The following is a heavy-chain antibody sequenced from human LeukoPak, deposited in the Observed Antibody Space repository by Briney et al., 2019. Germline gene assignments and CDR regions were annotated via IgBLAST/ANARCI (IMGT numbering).Heavy chain of an antibody. Sequence: GRSLRLSCAASGFIFRSYAMNWVRQAPGKGLEWVAGTSFDGGKNHYVAFVTGRFTISRDNSKNTLYLQMNSPRPEDTAVYYCARALTLFRGVPNLDSWGQGTQVTVSS. V-gene: IGHV3-30*04. CDR3: ARALTLFRGVPNLDS. D-gene: IGHD3-10*01. J-gene: IGHJ4*02. CDR2: TSFDGGKN. CDR1: GFIFRSYA.